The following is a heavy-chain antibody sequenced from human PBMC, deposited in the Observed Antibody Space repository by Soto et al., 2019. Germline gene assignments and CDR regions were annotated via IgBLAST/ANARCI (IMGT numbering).Heavy chain of an antibody. V-gene: IGHV3-30*18. Sequence: GGSLRLSCVASGFSISTYAMHWVRQAPGKGLEWVAVISSDGTNKYYADSVKGRFTIARDNSKNTVYLYINSLGAEDTALFFCAKDKGSSGWYFDHWGQGTLVTVSS. CDR2: ISSDGTNK. D-gene: IGHD6-19*01. CDR3: AKDKGSSGWYFDH. CDR1: GFSISTYA. J-gene: IGHJ4*02.